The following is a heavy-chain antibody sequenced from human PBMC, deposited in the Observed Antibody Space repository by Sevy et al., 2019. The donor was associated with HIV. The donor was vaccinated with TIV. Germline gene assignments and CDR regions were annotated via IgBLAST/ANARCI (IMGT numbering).Heavy chain of an antibody. CDR3: AKEINPGCGWCNWYSYFYYFYGLDV. D-gene: IGHD1-1*01. Sequence: GGSLRLSCAASGFPFNDHAMHWVRQVPGKGLEWVSGVSWNSRYIGYADSVKGRFTISRDNARHFLYLEMNSLRPEDTGLYYRAKEINPGCGWCNWYSYFYYFYGLDVWGQGTTVTVSS. CDR1: GFPFNDHA. J-gene: IGHJ6*02. CDR2: VSWNSRYI. V-gene: IGHV3-9*01.